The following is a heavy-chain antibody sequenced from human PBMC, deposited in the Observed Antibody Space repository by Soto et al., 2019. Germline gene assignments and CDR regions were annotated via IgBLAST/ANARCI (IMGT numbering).Heavy chain of an antibody. Sequence: LGESLKISCQGSGYSFTSYWISWVRQMPGKGLEWMGRIDPSDSYTNYSPSFQGHVTISADKSISTAYPQWSSLKASDTAMYYCARARNSVWYYYGMDVWGQGTTVTVSS. CDR1: GYSFTSYW. CDR2: IDPSDSYT. CDR3: ARARNSVWYYYGMDV. D-gene: IGHD3-16*01. V-gene: IGHV5-10-1*01. J-gene: IGHJ6*02.